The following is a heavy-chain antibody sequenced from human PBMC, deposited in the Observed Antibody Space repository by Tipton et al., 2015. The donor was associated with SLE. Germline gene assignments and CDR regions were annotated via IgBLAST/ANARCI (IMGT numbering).Heavy chain of an antibody. CDR3: ATQLGMDAFHI. CDR2: MSYDGSNK. Sequence: RSLRLSCAASGFTFSTYAMHWVRQAPGKGLEWVAVMSYDGSNKYYADSVKGRFTISRDNSKNTLYLQMNSLRADDTAVYYCATQLGMDAFHIWGQGTLVTVSS. V-gene: IGHV3-30*04. CDR1: GFTFSTYA. D-gene: IGHD7-27*01. J-gene: IGHJ3*02.